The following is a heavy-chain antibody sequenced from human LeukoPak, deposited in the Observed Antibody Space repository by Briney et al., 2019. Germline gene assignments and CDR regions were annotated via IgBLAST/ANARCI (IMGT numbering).Heavy chain of an antibody. V-gene: IGHV4-59*08. CDR1: GGSISSYY. Sequence: SETLSLTCTVSGGSISSYYWSWIRQPPGKGLEWIGYIYYSGSTNYNPSLKSRVTISVDTSKNQFSLKLSSVTAADTAVYYCAGSDYQLPDRYFDYWGQGTLVTVSS. D-gene: IGHD2-2*01. CDR2: IYYSGST. CDR3: AGSDYQLPDRYFDY. J-gene: IGHJ4*02.